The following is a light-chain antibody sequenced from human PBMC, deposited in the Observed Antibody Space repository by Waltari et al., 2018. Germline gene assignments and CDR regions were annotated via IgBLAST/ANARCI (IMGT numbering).Light chain of an antibody. CDR1: QTISSN. CDR3: QQYNNWPPGT. V-gene: IGKV3-15*01. CDR2: GAS. J-gene: IGKJ1*01. Sequence: ETVMTQSPVTLSVSPGERATLSCRTSQTISSNLAWYQQKPGQAPSLLIYGASTRATGIPARFSGSGSGTEFTLTISSLQSEDFAVYYCQQYNNWPPGTFGPGTKVEIK.